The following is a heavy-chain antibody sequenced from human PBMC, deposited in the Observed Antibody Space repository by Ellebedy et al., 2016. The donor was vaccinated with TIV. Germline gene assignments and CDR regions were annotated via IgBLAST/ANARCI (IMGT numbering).Heavy chain of an antibody. CDR3: ARLELDLDRYGPPGVVDY. D-gene: IGHD5-18*01. V-gene: IGHV1-2*02. CDR1: GGTFSSYA. J-gene: IGHJ4*02. Sequence: ASVKVSCXASGGTFSSYAISWVRQAPGQGLEWMGWINPNSGGTNYAQKFQGRVTMTRDTSISTAYMELSRLRSDDTAVYYCARLELDLDRYGPPGVVDYWGQGTLVTVSS. CDR2: INPNSGGT.